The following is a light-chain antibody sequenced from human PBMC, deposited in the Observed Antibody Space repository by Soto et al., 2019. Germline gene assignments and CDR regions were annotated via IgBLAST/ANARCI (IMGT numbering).Light chain of an antibody. V-gene: IGLV1-51*01. CDR2: DNN. Sequence: QSVLTQPPSVSAAPGQRVTISCSGGISNIGTNFVSWYQQLSSTAPKLLIFDNNRRPSGIPERFSGSKSGSSATLDIIGLQTGDEADYYCATWDNGLSVVLFGGGTKLTVL. J-gene: IGLJ2*01. CDR1: ISNIGTNF. CDR3: ATWDNGLSVVL.